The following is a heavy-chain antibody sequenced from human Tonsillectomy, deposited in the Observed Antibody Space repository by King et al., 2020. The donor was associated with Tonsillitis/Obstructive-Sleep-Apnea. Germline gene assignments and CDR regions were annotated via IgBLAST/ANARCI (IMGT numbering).Heavy chain of an antibody. Sequence: VQLVESGGGVVQPGRSLRLSCAASGFTFSTYGMHWVRQAPGKGLEWVAVIWYDGSYKVYADSLKGRFTISRDNSKNMLYIQMNSLRDEDTAVYYCAGALNDAFDIWGQGTMVTVSS. J-gene: IGHJ3*02. D-gene: IGHD3-10*01. V-gene: IGHV3-33*01. CDR3: AGALNDAFDI. CDR2: IWYDGSYK. CDR1: GFTFSTYG.